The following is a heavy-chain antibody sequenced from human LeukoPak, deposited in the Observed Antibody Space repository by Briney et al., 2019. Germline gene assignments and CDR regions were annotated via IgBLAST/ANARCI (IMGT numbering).Heavy chain of an antibody. Sequence: SETLSLTCIVSGGSVRNYYWTWMRQPAGKGLQLIGRIYTNGTTNYSPSLKSRVTMSVDMSKNQFSLKLTSVTAADTAVYYCAKEDIVVVTKYIHYGMDVWGQGTTVTVSS. CDR3: AKEDIVVVTKYIHYGMDV. V-gene: IGHV4-4*07. D-gene: IGHD2-15*01. CDR1: GGSVRNYY. J-gene: IGHJ6*02. CDR2: IYTNGTT.